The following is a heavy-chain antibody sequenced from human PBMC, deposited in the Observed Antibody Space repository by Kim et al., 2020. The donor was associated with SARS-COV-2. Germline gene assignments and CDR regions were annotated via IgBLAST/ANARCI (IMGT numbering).Heavy chain of an antibody. Sequence: SETLSLTCTVSGGSISSYYWSWIRQPPGKGLEWIGYIYYSGSTNYNPSLKSRVTISVDTSKNQFSLKLSSVTAADTAVYYCARNPARRFSNLFDPWGQGTLVTVSS. V-gene: IGHV4-59*13. D-gene: IGHD3-3*01. J-gene: IGHJ5*02. CDR1: GGSISSYY. CDR2: IYYSGST. CDR3: ARNPARRFSNLFDP.